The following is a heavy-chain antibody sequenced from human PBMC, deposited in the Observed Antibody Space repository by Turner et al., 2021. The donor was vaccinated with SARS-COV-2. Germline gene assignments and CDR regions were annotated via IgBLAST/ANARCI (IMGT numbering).Heavy chain of an antibody. J-gene: IGHJ4*02. V-gene: IGHV3-30*18. CDR1: GFTFSRYG. CDR2: ISYDGSNK. CDR3: AKGSYYDILTGYYGLDY. D-gene: IGHD3-9*01. Sequence: CAASGFTFSRYGMNWVRQAPGKGLEWVAVISYDGSNKYYVDSVKGRFTISRDNSKNTLYLQMNSLRAEDTAVYYCAKGSYYDILTGYYGLDYWGQGTLVTVSS.